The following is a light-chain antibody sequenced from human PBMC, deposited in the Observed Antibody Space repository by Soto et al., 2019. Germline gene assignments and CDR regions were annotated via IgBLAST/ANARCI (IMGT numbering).Light chain of an antibody. CDR2: GAS. V-gene: IGKV3-20*01. J-gene: IGKJ5*01. CDR1: QSAGTG. CDR3: QHYQSCPPFT. Sequence: PGERATLSCMAAQSAGTGLAWYKHNTGQAPRLLISGASTRAPGIPDRFTGSGSETSFTLTISRLEPEDFALYYCQHYQSCPPFTFGQGTRVEIK.